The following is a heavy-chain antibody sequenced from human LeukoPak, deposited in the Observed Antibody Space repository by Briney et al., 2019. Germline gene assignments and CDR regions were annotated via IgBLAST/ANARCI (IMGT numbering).Heavy chain of an antibody. D-gene: IGHD5-18*01. CDR1: GFTFSNYA. Sequence: GGSLRLSCAVSGFTFSNYAMSWVRQAPGKGLEWVGRIKSKTDGGTTDYAAPVKGRFTISRDDSKNTLYLQMNSLKTEDTAVYYCTQYTYGFFQYWGQGTLVTVSS. J-gene: IGHJ4*02. CDR2: IKSKTDGGTT. CDR3: TQYTYGFFQY. V-gene: IGHV3-15*01.